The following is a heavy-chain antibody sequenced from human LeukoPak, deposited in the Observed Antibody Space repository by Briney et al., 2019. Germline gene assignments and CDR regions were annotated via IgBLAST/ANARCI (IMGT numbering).Heavy chain of an antibody. D-gene: IGHD3-3*01. J-gene: IGHJ4*02. CDR2: ISGSGGST. V-gene: IGHV3-23*01. CDR1: GFTFSSYA. Sequence: GGSLRLSCAASGFTFSSYAMSWVRQAPGKGLEWVSAISGSGGSTYYADSVKGRFTISRDNSKNTLYLQMNSLRAEDTAVYYCAKGGNKYYDFWSGYYTGDYWGQGTLVTVSS. CDR3: AKGGNKYYDFWSGYYTGDY.